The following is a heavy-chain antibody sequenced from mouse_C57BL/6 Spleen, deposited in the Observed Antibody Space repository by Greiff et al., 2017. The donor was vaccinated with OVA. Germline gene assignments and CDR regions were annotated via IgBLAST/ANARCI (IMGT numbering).Heavy chain of an antibody. CDR2: IDPEDGET. CDR1: GFNIKDYY. J-gene: IGHJ2*01. CDR3: AITTVVATDFDY. Sequence: DVKLVESGAELVKPGASVKLSCTASGFNIKDYYMHWVKQRTEQGLEWIGRIDPEDGETKYAPKFQGKATITADTSSNTAYLQLSSLTSEDTAVYYCAITTVVATDFDYWGQGTTLTVSS. D-gene: IGHD1-1*01. V-gene: IGHV14-2*01.